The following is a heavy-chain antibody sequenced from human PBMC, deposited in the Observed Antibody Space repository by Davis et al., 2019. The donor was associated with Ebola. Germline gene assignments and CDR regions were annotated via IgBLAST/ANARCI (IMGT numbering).Heavy chain of an antibody. CDR2: INCGNGNT. J-gene: IGHJ4*02. Sequence: AASVKVSCKASGYPFSSYSLQWVRQAPGQRLEWMGWINCGNGNTKYSQSFQGRVTITRDTPTSTAYMDLSSLRTEDTAVYYCAREHDSWSGYAFDYWGQGSLVTVSA. CDR1: GYPFSSYS. V-gene: IGHV1-3*01. D-gene: IGHD3-3*01. CDR3: AREHDSWSGYAFDY.